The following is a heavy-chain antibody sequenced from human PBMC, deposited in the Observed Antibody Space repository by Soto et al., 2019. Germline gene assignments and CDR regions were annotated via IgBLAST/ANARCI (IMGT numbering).Heavy chain of an antibody. D-gene: IGHD6-19*01. CDR1: GFTVSSNY. J-gene: IGHJ6*02. CDR2: IYSGGST. CDR3: ARDMEVWQWPPYYYGMDV. Sequence: PGGSLRLSCAASGFTVSSNYMSWVRQAPGKGLEWVSVIYSGGSTYYADSVKGRFTISRDNSKNTLYLQMNSLRAEDTAVYYCARDMEVWQWPPYYYGMDVWGQGTTVT. V-gene: IGHV3-66*01.